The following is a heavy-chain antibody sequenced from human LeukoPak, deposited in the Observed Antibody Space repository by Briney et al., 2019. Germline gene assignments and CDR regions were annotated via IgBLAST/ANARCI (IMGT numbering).Heavy chain of an antibody. CDR3: AKRGYSEFYFDY. V-gene: IGHV3-23*01. D-gene: IGHD5-18*01. Sequence: GGSLRLSCAASGFTFSSYEMNWVRQAPGKGLEWVSGINDSGGSTYYADSVKGRFTISRDNSKNTLYLQMNSLRAEDTAIYYCAKRGYSEFYFDYWGQGTLVTVSS. J-gene: IGHJ4*02. CDR2: INDSGGST. CDR1: GFTFSSYE.